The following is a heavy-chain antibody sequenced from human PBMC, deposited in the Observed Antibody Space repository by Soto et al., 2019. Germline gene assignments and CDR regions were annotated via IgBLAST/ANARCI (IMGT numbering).Heavy chain of an antibody. CDR3: ARQSAAGPSYYYYYGMDV. CDR1: GGTFSSYA. D-gene: IGHD6-13*01. V-gene: IGHV1-69*13. J-gene: IGHJ6*02. CDR2: IIPIFGTA. Sequence: SVKVSCQASGGTFSSYAISWVRQAPGQGLEWMGGIIPIFGTANYAQKFQGRVTITADESTSTAYMELSSLRSEDTAVYYCARQSAAGPSYYYYYGMDVWGQGTTVTVSS.